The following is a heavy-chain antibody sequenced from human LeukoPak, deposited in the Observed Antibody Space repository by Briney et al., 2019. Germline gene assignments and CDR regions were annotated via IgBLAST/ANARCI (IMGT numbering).Heavy chain of an antibody. CDR2: ISSSSSYI. V-gene: IGHV3-21*04. J-gene: IGHJ4*02. CDR3: AREPITFGGVIGNDY. D-gene: IGHD3-16*02. Sequence: GGSLRLSCAASGFTFSSYSMNWVRQAPGKGLEWVSSISSSSSYIYYADSVKGRFTISRDNAKNSLYLQMNSLRAEDTAVYYCAREPITFGGVIGNDYWGQGTLVTVSS. CDR1: GFTFSSYS.